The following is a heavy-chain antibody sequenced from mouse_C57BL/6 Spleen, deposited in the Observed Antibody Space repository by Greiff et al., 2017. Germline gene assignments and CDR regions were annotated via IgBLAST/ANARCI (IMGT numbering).Heavy chain of an antibody. J-gene: IGHJ2*01. Sequence: EVKLMESGGGLVKPGGSLKLSCAASGFTFSSYAMSWVRQTPEKRLEWVATISDGGSYTYYPDNVKGRFTISRDNAKNNLYLQMSHLKSEDTAMYYCVRANYDEPFDYWGQGTTLTVSS. CDR1: GFTFSSYA. CDR3: VRANYDEPFDY. V-gene: IGHV5-4*03. CDR2: ISDGGSYT. D-gene: IGHD2-4*01.